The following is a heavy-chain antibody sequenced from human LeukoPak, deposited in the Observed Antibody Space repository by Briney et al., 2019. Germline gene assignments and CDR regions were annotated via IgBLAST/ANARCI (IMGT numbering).Heavy chain of an antibody. V-gene: IGHV3-7*01. Sequence: PGGSLRLSCAASGFTSSSYWMSWVRQAPGKGLEWVANIKKDGSEKYYVDSVKSRFTISRDKAKNSLYLQMNSLRAEDTAVYYCARYDCSSISCYHNWFDPWGQGTLVTVSS. CDR3: ARYDCSSISCYHNWFDP. D-gene: IGHD2-2*01. CDR1: GFTSSSYW. CDR2: IKKDGSEK. J-gene: IGHJ5*02.